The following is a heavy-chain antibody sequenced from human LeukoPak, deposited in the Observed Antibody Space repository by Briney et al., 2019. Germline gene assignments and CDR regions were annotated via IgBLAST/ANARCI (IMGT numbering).Heavy chain of an antibody. D-gene: IGHD3-10*01. CDR1: GGSISSYY. J-gene: IGHJ4*02. Sequence: PSETLSLTCTVSGGSISSYYWSWIRQPAGKGLEWIGRIYTSGSTNYNPSLKSRVTMSVDTSKNQFSLKLSSVTAADTAVYYCARMFRITMGGYAGYYFDCWGQGTLVTVSS. V-gene: IGHV4-4*07. CDR3: ARMFRITMGGYAGYYFDC. CDR2: IYTSGST.